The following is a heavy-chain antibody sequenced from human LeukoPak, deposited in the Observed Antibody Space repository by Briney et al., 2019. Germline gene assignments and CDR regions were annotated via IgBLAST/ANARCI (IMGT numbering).Heavy chain of an antibody. CDR2: ISWNSGSI. V-gene: IGHV3-9*01. J-gene: IGHJ4*02. CDR3: AKVGTRLGYFDY. Sequence: GRSLRLSCAASGFTFDDYATHWVRQAPGKGLEWVSGISWNSGSIGYADSVKGRFTISGDNAKNSLYLQMSSLRAEDTALYYCAKVGTRLGYFDYWGQGTLVTVSS. CDR1: GFTFDDYA. D-gene: IGHD7-27*01.